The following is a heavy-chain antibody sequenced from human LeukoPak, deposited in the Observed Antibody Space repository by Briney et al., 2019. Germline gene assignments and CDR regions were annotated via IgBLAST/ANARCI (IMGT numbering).Heavy chain of an antibody. J-gene: IGHJ4*02. Sequence: KPSETLSLTCTVSGGSISSYYWSWIRQPPGKGLEWIGYIYYSGSTNYNPSLRGRVTISVDTSKNHFSLRLSPVTAADTAVYYCARKSTSWYAPFDSWGQGTLVTVSS. CDR3: ARKSTSWYAPFDS. V-gene: IGHV4-59*01. CDR1: GGSISSYY. D-gene: IGHD2-2*01. CDR2: IYYSGST.